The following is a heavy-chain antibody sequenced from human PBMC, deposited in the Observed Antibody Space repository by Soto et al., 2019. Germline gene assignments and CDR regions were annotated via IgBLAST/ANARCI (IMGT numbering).Heavy chain of an antibody. CDR2: ISSSSSYI. V-gene: IGHV3-21*01. CDR1: GFTFSSYS. J-gene: IGHJ4*02. CDR3: ASGYSSGWTFDY. Sequence: EVQLVESGGGLVKPGGSLRLSRAASGFTFSSYSMNWVRQAPGKGLEWVSSISSSSSYIYYADSVKGRFTISRDNAKNSLYLQMNSLRAEDTAVYYCASGYSSGWTFDYWGQGTLVTVSS. D-gene: IGHD6-19*01.